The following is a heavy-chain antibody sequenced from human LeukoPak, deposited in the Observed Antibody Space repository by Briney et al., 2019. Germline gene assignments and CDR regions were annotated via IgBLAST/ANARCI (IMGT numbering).Heavy chain of an antibody. CDR1: GFTFSTYA. CDR2: ISRGGDVT. D-gene: IGHD2-15*01. Sequence: GGSLRLSCAASGFTFSTYAMTWVRQAPGKGLGWVSLISRGGDVTYYADSVEGRFTISRDSSKSTLYLQMHSLRAEDTAVYYCAARPGEVAVPYDYWGQGTLVTVSS. V-gene: IGHV3-23*01. J-gene: IGHJ4*02. CDR3: AARPGEVAVPYDY.